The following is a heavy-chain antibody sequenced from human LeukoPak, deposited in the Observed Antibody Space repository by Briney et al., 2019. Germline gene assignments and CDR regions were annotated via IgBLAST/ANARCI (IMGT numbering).Heavy chain of an antibody. CDR1: GFTVSSNY. J-gene: IGHJ6*03. CDR2: IYSGGST. V-gene: IGHV3-66*01. D-gene: IGHD3-9*01. CDR3: TTMYYDILTGYYTYYMDV. Sequence: GGSLRLSCAASGFTVSSNYMSWVRQAPGKGLEWVSVIYSGGSTYYADSVKGRFTISRDNSKNTLYLQMNSLKTEDTAVYYCTTMYYDILTGYYTYYMDVWGKGTTVTVSS.